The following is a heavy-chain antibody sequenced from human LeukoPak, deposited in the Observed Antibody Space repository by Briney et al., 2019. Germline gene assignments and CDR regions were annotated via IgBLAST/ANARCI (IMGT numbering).Heavy chain of an antibody. CDR3: ARGGGSGSYAIRPNWFDP. D-gene: IGHD3-10*01. CDR1: GASISSGDYS. CDR2: IYRSGSN. Sequence: SQTLSLTCTVSGASISSGDYSWSWIRQPPGKGLEWIGYIYRSGSNYYNPSLKSRVTISVDRSKNQFSLKLSSVTAADTAVYYCARGGGSGSYAIRPNWFDPWGQGTLVTVSS. J-gene: IGHJ5*02. V-gene: IGHV4-30-2*01.